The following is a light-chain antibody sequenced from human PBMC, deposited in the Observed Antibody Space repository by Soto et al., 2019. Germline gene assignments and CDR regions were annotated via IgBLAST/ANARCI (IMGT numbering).Light chain of an antibody. J-gene: IGKJ1*01. CDR3: QQYNTYPGT. V-gene: IGKV3-15*01. CDR1: QSVSGN. Sequence: EIVMTQSPATLSVSPGERAALSCRASQSVSGNLAWYQQTPGQAPRLLIYGASTRATGIPARFSGSGFGTDFTLTISSLQPDDFATYYCQQYNTYPGTFGQGTKVEIK. CDR2: GAS.